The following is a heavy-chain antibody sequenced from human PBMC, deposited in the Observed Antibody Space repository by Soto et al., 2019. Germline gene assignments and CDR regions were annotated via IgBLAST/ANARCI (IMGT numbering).Heavy chain of an antibody. Sequence: QVQLVESGGGVVQPGRSLRLSCAASGFTFSSYGMHWVRQAPGKGLEWVAVISYDGSNKYYVDSVKGRFTISRDNSKNTLYLQMNSLRAEDTAVYYCAKGIESFGMYYFDYWGQGTLGTVSS. D-gene: IGHD3-3*01. CDR2: ISYDGSNK. CDR1: GFTFSSYG. J-gene: IGHJ4*02. V-gene: IGHV3-30*18. CDR3: AKGIESFGMYYFDY.